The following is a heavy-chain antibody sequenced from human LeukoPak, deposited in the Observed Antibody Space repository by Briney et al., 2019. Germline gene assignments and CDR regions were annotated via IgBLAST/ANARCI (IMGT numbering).Heavy chain of an antibody. J-gene: IGHJ3*02. V-gene: IGHV3-30-3*01. CDR1: GFTFSSYA. CDR3: ARDYGGEKILEYSSSLGAFDI. D-gene: IGHD6-6*01. Sequence: GGSLRLSCAASGFTFSSYAMHWVRQAPGKGLEWVAVISYDGSNKYYADSVKGRFTISRDNSKNTLYLQMNSLRAEDTAVYYCARDYGGEKILEYSSSLGAFDIWGQGTMVTVSS. CDR2: ISYDGSNK.